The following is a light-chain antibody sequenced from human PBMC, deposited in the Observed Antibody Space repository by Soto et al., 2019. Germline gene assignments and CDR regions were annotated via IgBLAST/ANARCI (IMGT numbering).Light chain of an antibody. CDR1: SSDVGGYNY. CDR2: DVS. J-gene: IGLJ2*01. Sequence: QSALTQPASVSGSPGQSITISCTGTSSDVGGYNYVSWYQQHPGKAPKLMIYDVSNRPSGVSNRFSGSKSGNTASLTISGLQAYDEADYYCSSYTSSSPVIFGGGTKLTVL. CDR3: SSYTSSSPVI. V-gene: IGLV2-14*03.